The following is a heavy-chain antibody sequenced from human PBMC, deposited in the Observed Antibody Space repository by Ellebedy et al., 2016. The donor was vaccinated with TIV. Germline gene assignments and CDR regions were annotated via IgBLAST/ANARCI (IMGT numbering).Heavy chain of an antibody. CDR1: GGSISSYY. Sequence: MPSETLSLTCTLSGGSISSYYWSWIRQPPGKGLEWIGYIYYSGSTNYNPALKSRVTISVDTSKNQFSLKLSSVTAADTAVYYCARDNKGPNWFDPWGQGTLVTVSS. D-gene: IGHD2/OR15-2a*01. CDR2: IYYSGST. CDR3: ARDNKGPNWFDP. V-gene: IGHV4-59*01. J-gene: IGHJ5*02.